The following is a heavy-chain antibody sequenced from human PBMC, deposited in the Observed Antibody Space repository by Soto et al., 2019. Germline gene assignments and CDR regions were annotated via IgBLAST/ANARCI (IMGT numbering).Heavy chain of an antibody. Sequence: PSETLSLACRFSGGSISRYYWSWMRQPPGKGLEWIGYIYYSGSTNYNPSLKSRVTISVDTSKNQFSLKLSSVTAADTAVYYCARVRYYDSSGYYSVWAFDYWGQGTLVTVSS. J-gene: IGHJ4*02. CDR1: GGSISRYY. V-gene: IGHV4-59*01. D-gene: IGHD3-22*01. CDR2: IYYSGST. CDR3: ARVRYYDSSGYYSVWAFDY.